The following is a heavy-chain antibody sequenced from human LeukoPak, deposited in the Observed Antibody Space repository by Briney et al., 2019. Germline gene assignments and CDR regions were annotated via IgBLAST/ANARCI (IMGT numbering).Heavy chain of an antibody. CDR3: AVGIAAAGTDDAFDI. Sequence: SVKVSCKASGGTFSSYAISWVRQAPGQGLEWMGGVIPIFGTANYAQKFQGRVTITADKSTSTAYMELGSLRSEDTAVYYCAVGIAAAGTDDAFDIWGQGTMVTVSS. D-gene: IGHD6-13*01. V-gene: IGHV1-69*06. CDR2: VIPIFGTA. J-gene: IGHJ3*02. CDR1: GGTFSSYA.